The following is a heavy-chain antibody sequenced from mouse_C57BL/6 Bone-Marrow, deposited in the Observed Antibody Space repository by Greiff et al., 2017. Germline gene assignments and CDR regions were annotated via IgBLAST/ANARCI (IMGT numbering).Heavy chain of an antibody. Sequence: EVQLVESGGDLVKPGGSLKLSCAASGFTFSSYGMSWVRQTPDKRLEWVATISSGGSYTYYPDSVKGRFTISRDNAKNTLYLQMSSLKSEDTAMDYCGRRGYYYAMDYWGQGTSVTVSS. CDR1: GFTFSSYG. J-gene: IGHJ4*01. CDR2: ISSGGSYT. V-gene: IGHV5-6*01. CDR3: GRRGYYYAMDY.